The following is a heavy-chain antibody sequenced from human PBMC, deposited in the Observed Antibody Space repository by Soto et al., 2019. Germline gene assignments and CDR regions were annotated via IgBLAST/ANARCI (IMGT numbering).Heavy chain of an antibody. Sequence: GSLRLSCAASGFTFSSYAMSWVRQAPGKGLEWVSAISGSGGSTYYADSVKGRFTISRDNSKNTLYLQMNSLRAEDTAVYYCAKQGCCSSTSCPETTNYYYGMDVWGQGTTVTVSS. D-gene: IGHD2-2*01. CDR2: ISGSGGST. J-gene: IGHJ6*02. V-gene: IGHV3-23*01. CDR1: GFTFSSYA. CDR3: AKQGCCSSTSCPETTNYYYGMDV.